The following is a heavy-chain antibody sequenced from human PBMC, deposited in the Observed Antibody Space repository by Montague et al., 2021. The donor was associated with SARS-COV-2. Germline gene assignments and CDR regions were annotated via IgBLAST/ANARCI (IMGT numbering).Heavy chain of an antibody. Sequence: SETLSLTCTVSGGSISSYYWTWIRQHPGKGLESIGYIYHNGSTKYNPSLKSRVTISVDTSTNQFSLKLSSVSVADTAVYYCARGGGNSADYYNYTMDVWGQGTTVTVFS. CDR1: GGSISSYY. CDR2: IYHNGST. V-gene: IGHV4-59*01. J-gene: IGHJ6*02. CDR3: ARGGGNSADYYNYTMDV. D-gene: IGHD4-23*01.